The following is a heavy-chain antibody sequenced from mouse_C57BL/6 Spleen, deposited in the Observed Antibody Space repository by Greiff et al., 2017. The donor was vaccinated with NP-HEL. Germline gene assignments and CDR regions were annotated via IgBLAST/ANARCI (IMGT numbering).Heavy chain of an antibody. J-gene: IGHJ2*01. Sequence: EVQVVESGGGLVKPGGSLKLSCAASGFTFSSYAMSWVRQTPEKRLEWVATISDGGSYTYYPDNVKGRFTISRDNAKNNLYLQMSHLKSEDTAMYYCARDSNWVFDYWGQGTTLTVSS. CDR3: ARDSNWVFDY. D-gene: IGHD4-1*02. CDR2: ISDGGSYT. V-gene: IGHV5-4*01. CDR1: GFTFSSYA.